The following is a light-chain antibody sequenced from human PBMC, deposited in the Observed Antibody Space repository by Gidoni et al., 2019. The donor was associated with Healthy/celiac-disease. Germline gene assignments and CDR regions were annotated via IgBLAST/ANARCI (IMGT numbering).Light chain of an antibody. J-gene: IGKJ2*01. CDR1: QSISSY. CDR2: AAS. Sequence: DIQMTQSPSSLSASVGDRVTITCRASQSISSYLNWYQQKPGKAPKLLIYAASSLQSGVPSRFSGSGSGTDFTLTISSLQPEVFATYYCQQSYSTMYTFGQXTKLEIK. V-gene: IGKV1-39*01. CDR3: QQSYSTMYT.